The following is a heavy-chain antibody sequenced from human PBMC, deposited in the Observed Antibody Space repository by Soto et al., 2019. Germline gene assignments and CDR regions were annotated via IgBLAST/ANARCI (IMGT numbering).Heavy chain of an antibody. J-gene: IGHJ6*02. Sequence: PGGSLRLSCAASGFSFSRHAMSWVRQAPGKGLEWVSLISGSGTSPFYAASVKGRFTISRDNSESTLYLEMNSLRAEDTALYYCARSPYTTGYHYGMDAWGQGTTVTVSS. D-gene: IGHD3-9*01. CDR2: ISGSGTSP. CDR3: ARSPYTTGYHYGMDA. V-gene: IGHV3-23*01. CDR1: GFSFSRHA.